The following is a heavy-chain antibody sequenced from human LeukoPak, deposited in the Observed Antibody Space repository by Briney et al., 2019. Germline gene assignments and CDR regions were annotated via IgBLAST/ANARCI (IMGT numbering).Heavy chain of an antibody. J-gene: IGHJ3*02. V-gene: IGHV3-30*02. CDR3: ARDAVILKEFKMGRAFDI. D-gene: IGHD3-10*01. CDR1: GFSFSSHG. Sequence: PGGSLRLSCAAAGFSFSSHGMYWVRQAPGKGLEWLAFIRFNGAFTYFGDSVKGRFTISRDNPKNTLYLQMNSLRPEDTAVYYCARDAVILKEFKMGRAFDIWGQGTMVTVSS. CDR2: IRFNGAFT.